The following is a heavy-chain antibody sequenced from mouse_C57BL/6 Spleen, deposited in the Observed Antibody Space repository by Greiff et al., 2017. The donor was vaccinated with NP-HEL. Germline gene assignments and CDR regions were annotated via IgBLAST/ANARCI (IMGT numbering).Heavy chain of an antibody. CDR3: ARTGTDYYAMDY. CDR2: IYPGDGDT. D-gene: IGHD4-1*01. V-gene: IGHV1-82*01. J-gene: IGHJ4*01. Sequence: SGPELVKPGASVKISCKASGYAFSSSWMNWVKQRPGKGLEWIGRIYPGDGDTNYNGKFKGKATLTADKSSSTAYMQLSSLTSEDSAVYFCARTGTDYYAMDYWGQGTSVTVSS. CDR1: GYAFSSSW.